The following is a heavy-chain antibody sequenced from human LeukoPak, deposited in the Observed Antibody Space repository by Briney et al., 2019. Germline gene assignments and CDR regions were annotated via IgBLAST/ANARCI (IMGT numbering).Heavy chain of an antibody. CDR3: ARAPAFDWLLPDY. V-gene: IGHV3-23*01. J-gene: IGHJ4*02. D-gene: IGHD3-9*01. CDR1: GFTFSSYA. CDR2: ISKSGDST. Sequence: GGSLRLSCAASGFTFSSYAMSWVRQAPGKGLEWVSAISKSGDSTFYADSVKGRFTISRDNSKNTLYLQMNSLRAEGTAVYYCARAPAFDWLLPDYWGQGTLVTVSS.